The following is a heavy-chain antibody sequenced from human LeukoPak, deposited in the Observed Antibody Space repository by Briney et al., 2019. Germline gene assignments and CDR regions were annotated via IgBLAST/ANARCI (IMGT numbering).Heavy chain of an antibody. CDR1: AFTFPNYW. V-gene: IGHV3-74*01. J-gene: IGHJ4*02. CDR2: IKTDGSIT. CDR3: ARGLPGNYGYFDY. Sequence: GGSLRLSCAASAFTFPNYWMHWVRQAPGEGLVWVSRIKTDGSITNYADSVKGRFIISRDNAMNTLYLQMNSLRVEDTAVYFCARGLPGNYGYFDYWGQGALVTISS. D-gene: IGHD2-2*01.